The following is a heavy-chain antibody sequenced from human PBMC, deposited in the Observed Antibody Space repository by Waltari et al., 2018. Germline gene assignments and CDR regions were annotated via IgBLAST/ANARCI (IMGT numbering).Heavy chain of an antibody. CDR3: ARAGDYYYGMDV. CDR1: GFTFSSYG. Sequence: QVQLVESGGGVVQPGGSLRLSCAASGFTFSSYGMHWVRQAPGKGLEWVAFIRYDGSNKYYADSVKGRFTISRDNSKNTLYLQMNSLRAEDTAVYYCARAGDYYYGMDVWGQGTTVTVSS. V-gene: IGHV3-30*02. CDR2: IRYDGSNK. J-gene: IGHJ6*02.